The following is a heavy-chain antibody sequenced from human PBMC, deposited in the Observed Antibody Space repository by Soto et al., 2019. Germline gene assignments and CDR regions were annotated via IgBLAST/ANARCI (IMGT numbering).Heavy chain of an antibody. CDR3: ARPPVHATGWQIDY. V-gene: IGHV4-39*01. D-gene: IGHD6-19*01. Sequence: QLQLQESGPGLVKPSETLSLTCTVSGGSISSNIYHWGWIRQPPGKGLEWIGRIYHSGRTYYNASIKNRLSISIDTSKNQFSMKLTSVTAADTAVYYCARPPVHATGWQIDYWGQGALVTVSS. CDR1: GGSISSNIYH. CDR2: IYHSGRT. J-gene: IGHJ4*02.